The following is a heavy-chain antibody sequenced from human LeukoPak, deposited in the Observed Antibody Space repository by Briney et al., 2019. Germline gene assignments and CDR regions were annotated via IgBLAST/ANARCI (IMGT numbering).Heavy chain of an antibody. V-gene: IGHV3-11*01. J-gene: IGHJ4*02. CDR1: GGSISSGSYY. Sequence: PSETLSLTCTVSGGSISSGSYYWSWIRQAPGKGLEWVSYISSSGSTIYYADSVKGRFTISRDNAKNSLYLQMSSLRAEDTAVYYCASLMVRGVIADYFDYWGQGTLVTVSS. CDR3: ASLMVRGVIADYFDY. D-gene: IGHD3-10*01. CDR2: ISSSGSTI.